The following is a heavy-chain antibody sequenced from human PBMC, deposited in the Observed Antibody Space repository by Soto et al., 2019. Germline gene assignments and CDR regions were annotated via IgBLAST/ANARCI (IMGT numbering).Heavy chain of an antibody. Sequence: GASVKVSCKASGYTFTGYYMHWVRQAPGQGLEWMGWINPNSGGTNYAQKFQGWVTMTRDTSISTAYMELSRLRSDDTAVYYCARGDIVVVPAATVSQVGYYYGMDVWGQGTTVTVSS. CDR1: GYTFTGYY. CDR3: ARGDIVVVPAATVSQVGYYYGMDV. CDR2: INPNSGGT. J-gene: IGHJ6*02. D-gene: IGHD2-2*01. V-gene: IGHV1-2*04.